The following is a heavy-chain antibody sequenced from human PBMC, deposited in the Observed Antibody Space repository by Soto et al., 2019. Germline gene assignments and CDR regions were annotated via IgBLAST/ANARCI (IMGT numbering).Heavy chain of an antibody. V-gene: IGHV3-23*01. J-gene: IGHJ4*02. Sequence: GGSLRLSCAASGFTFSSYTMTWVRQAPGKGLEWVSSLSVSGDNTYYADSVKGRFTISRDNSKNTFYLQMSSLRADDTAEYYCAKAGTHSYFDYWGLGTLVTVSS. CDR2: LSVSGDNT. CDR1: GFTFSSYT. D-gene: IGHD1-1*01. CDR3: AKAGTHSYFDY.